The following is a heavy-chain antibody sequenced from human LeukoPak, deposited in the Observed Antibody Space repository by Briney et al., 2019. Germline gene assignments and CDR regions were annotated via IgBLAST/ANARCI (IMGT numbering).Heavy chain of an antibody. CDR1: GFTFNNYA. V-gene: IGHV3-23*01. J-gene: IGHJ4*02. D-gene: IGHD3-22*01. CDR2: ISGSGGST. Sequence: GGSLRLSCAASGFTFNNYAMSWVRQAPGKGLEWVSAISGSGGSTYYADSVKGRFTISRDNSKNTLYLQMNSLRAEDTAVYYCAKRGAYDRFSPYYFDYWGQGTLVTVSS. CDR3: AKRGAYDRFSPYYFDY.